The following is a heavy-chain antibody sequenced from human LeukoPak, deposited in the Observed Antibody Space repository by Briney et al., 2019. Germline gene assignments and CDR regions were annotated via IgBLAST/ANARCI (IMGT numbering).Heavy chain of an antibody. J-gene: IGHJ4*02. CDR1: GYTFTSYG. CDR3: AREEYSEPIDY. D-gene: IGHD1-26*01. CDR2: ISAYNGNT. Sequence: ASVKVSCKASGYTFTSYGINWVRQAPGQGLEWMGWISAYNGNTNYAQKLQGRVTMTTDISTSTAYMELRSLRSDDTAVYYCAREEYSEPIDYWGQGTLVTVSS. V-gene: IGHV1-18*01.